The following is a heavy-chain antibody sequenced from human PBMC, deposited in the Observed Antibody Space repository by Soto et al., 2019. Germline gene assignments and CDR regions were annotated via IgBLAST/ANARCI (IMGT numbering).Heavy chain of an antibody. CDR3: AQDTSYYDTSEMDV. D-gene: IGHD3-22*01. J-gene: IGHJ6*02. V-gene: IGHV3-7*03. CDR2: INQDGGVT. Sequence: RXECRTVSCVASRFSLISSLMGWIRQAPGKGLEWVANINQDGGVTYYVDSVEGRFTISRDNTKDSLYLQMNSLRGEDTAVYYCAQDTSYYDTSEMDVWGQGTTVTVSS. CDR1: RFSLISSL.